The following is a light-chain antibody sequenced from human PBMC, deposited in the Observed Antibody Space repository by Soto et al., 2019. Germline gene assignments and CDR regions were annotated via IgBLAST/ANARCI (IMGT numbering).Light chain of an antibody. CDR3: QKYNWFPFT. J-gene: IGKJ3*01. V-gene: IGKV1-27*01. Sequence: DIKMTQSPSSLAASVGDRVTISCRASQGIANYLAWYQQKPGKVPKLLIYGASTLQSGVSSRFTGSGSGTDFTLTISSLQPEDVATYYCQKYNWFPFTFGPGTKVDIK. CDR2: GAS. CDR1: QGIANY.